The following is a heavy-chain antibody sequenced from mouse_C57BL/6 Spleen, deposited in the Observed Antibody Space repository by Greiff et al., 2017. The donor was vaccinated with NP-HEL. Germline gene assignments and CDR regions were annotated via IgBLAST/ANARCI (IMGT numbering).Heavy chain of an antibody. CDR3: ARSGFMTAVKGPDWYFDV. V-gene: IGHV1-81*01. D-gene: IGHD1-1*01. CDR2: IYPRSGNT. CDR1: GYTFTSYG. Sequence: QVQLQQSGAELARPGASVKLSCKASGYTFTSYGISWVKQRTGQGLEWIGEIYPRSGNTYYNEKFKGKATLTADKSSSTAYMELRSLTSEDAAVYVCARSGFMTAVKGPDWYFDVWGTGTTVTVSS. J-gene: IGHJ1*03.